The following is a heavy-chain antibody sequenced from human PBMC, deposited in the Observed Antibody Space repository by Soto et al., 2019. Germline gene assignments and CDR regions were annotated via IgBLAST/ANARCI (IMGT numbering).Heavy chain of an antibody. Sequence: EVQLAESGGGLVQPGGSLRLSCVASGFTFDYYWMTWVRQTPGKELERVANIRGDGSEKYYMDSVKGRFNIYRDNAKNSVYLQMNSLRVEDTAVYYCTRDRGYQTFDYWGQGTVVTVSS. CDR3: TRDRGYQTFDY. J-gene: IGHJ4*02. CDR2: IRGDGSEK. V-gene: IGHV3-7*03. D-gene: IGHD3-10*01. CDR1: GFTFDYYW.